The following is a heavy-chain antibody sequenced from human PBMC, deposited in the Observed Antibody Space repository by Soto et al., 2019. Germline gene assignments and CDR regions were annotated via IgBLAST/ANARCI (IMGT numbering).Heavy chain of an antibody. CDR2: IYYSGST. CDR1: GGSINSYY. J-gene: IGHJ5*02. Sequence: PSETLSLTCTVSGGSINSYYWSWIRQPPGKGLEWIGYIYYSGSTNYNPSLKSRVTISVDTSKNQFSLKLSSVTAADTAVYYCARAREGFGEPKGWFDPWGQGTLVTVSS. V-gene: IGHV4-59*01. D-gene: IGHD3-10*01. CDR3: ARAREGFGEPKGWFDP.